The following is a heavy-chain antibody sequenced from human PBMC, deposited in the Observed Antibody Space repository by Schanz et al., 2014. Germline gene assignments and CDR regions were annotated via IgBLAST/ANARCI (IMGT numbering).Heavy chain of an antibody. V-gene: IGHV1-46*01. Sequence: QVQLVQSGAEVKKPGASVKVSCKASGYTFTSDSMHWVRQAPGQGLEWMGMINPSGGSTTYAQKLQGRVTMTTDTSTSTAYMELRSLRSDDTAVYYCARSNYYDNSDYYNSFDYWGQGTLVTVSS. CDR3: ARSNYYDNSDYYNSFDY. CDR2: INPSGGST. J-gene: IGHJ4*02. D-gene: IGHD3-22*01. CDR1: GYTFTSDS.